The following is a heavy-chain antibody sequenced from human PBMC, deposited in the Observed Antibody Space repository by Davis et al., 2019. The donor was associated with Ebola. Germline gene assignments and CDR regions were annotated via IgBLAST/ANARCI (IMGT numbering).Heavy chain of an antibody. Sequence: GESLKISCAASGFTFSSYSMNWVRQAPGKGLEWASYISSSSSTIYYADSVKGRFTISRDNAKNSLYLQMNSLRDEDTAVYYCARESYDFWSGYYTYYFDYWGQGTLVTVSS. J-gene: IGHJ4*02. V-gene: IGHV3-48*02. D-gene: IGHD3-3*01. CDR3: ARESYDFWSGYYTYYFDY. CDR1: GFTFSSYS. CDR2: ISSSSSTI.